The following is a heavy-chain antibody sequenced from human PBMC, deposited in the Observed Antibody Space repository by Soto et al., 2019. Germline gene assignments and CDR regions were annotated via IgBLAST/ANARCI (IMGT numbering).Heavy chain of an antibody. J-gene: IGHJ4*02. Sequence: QVQLVQSGAEVKKPGASVKVSCKASGYTFTSYGISWVRQAPGQGLEWMGWISAYNGNTDYAQKLQGRVTVTTDTSTSTAYMELRSLRSDDTAVYYCARDPKYYGSGRKFDYWGQGPLVTVSS. CDR3: ARDPKYYGSGRKFDY. V-gene: IGHV1-18*01. CDR2: ISAYNGNT. D-gene: IGHD3-10*01. CDR1: GYTFTSYG.